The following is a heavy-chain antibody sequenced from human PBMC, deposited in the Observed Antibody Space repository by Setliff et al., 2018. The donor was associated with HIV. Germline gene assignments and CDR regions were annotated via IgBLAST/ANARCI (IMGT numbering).Heavy chain of an antibody. CDR1: GESFNTYF. Sequence: PSETLSLTCAVYGESFNTYFWSWIRQPPGKGLEWIGQINHSGSTNYNPSLRSRVTISIGTSKNQFSLKLSSVTAADTAVYYCATGPIMAPDYWGQGSLVTVSS. J-gene: IGHJ4*02. CDR2: INHSGST. V-gene: IGHV4-34*01. D-gene: IGHD2-8*01. CDR3: ATGPIMAPDY.